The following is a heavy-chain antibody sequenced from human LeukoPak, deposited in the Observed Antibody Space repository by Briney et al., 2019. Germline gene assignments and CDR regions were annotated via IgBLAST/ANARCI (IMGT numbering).Heavy chain of an antibody. CDR3: ASSWWLRSYFDY. CDR1: GFTFSSYW. D-gene: IGHD5-12*01. CDR2: IKQDGSDT. J-gene: IGHJ4*02. Sequence: GGSLRLSCAASGFTFSSYWMSWVRQAPGKGLEWVAKIKQDGSDTDYVDSVKGRFTISRDNAKNSLYLQMNSLRAEDTAVYYCASSWWLRSYFDYWGQGTLVTVSS. V-gene: IGHV3-7*01.